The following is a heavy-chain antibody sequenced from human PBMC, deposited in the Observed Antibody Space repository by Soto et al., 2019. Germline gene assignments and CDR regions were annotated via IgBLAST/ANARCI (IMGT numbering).Heavy chain of an antibody. CDR1: GVSISSTSW. Sequence: SESLSLTCAVSGVSVSGVSISSTSWWSWVRQPPGKGLEWIGEIYHSGSTDYIPSLKSRVTISIDKSRNHFSLKLSSVTAADTAVYYCARVLRQSRVSAGKEYNWFDSWGQGTQVTVSS. V-gene: IGHV4-4*02. CDR2: IYHSGST. CDR3: ARVLRQSRVSAGKEYNWFDS. D-gene: IGHD6-13*01. J-gene: IGHJ5*01.